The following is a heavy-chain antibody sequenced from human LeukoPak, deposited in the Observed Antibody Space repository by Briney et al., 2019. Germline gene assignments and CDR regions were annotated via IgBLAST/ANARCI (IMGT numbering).Heavy chain of an antibody. Sequence: SETLSLTCAVYGGSFSGYYWSWIRMPPGKGMELIGEMNHSGSTNYNPYLKSRVTISVDTSKTQFSLKLSSVTAADTAVYYCASGMVAAPRLRYWGQGTLVTVSS. CDR3: ASGMVAAPRLRY. D-gene: IGHD2-15*01. V-gene: IGHV4-34*01. J-gene: IGHJ4*02. CDR1: GGSFSGYY. CDR2: MNHSGST.